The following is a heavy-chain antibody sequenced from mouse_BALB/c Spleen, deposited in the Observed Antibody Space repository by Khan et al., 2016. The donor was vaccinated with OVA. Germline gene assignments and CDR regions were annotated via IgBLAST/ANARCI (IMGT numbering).Heavy chain of an antibody. D-gene: IGHD2-1*01. CDR3: MRYGNRYWYFDV. V-gene: IGHV11-2*02. CDR1: GFTFSGFW. J-gene: IGHJ1*01. Sequence: EVQLLETGGGLVQPGGSRGLSCEGSGFTFSGFWMSWVRQTPGKTLEWIGDINSDGSAINYAPSIKDRFTIFRDNDKSTLYLQMSNVRSEDTATYFCMRYGNRYWYFDVWGAGTTVTVSS. CDR2: INSDGSAI.